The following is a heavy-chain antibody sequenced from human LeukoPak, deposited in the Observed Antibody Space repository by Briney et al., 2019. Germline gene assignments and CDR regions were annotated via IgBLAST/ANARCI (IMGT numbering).Heavy chain of an antibody. Sequence: ASVKVSCKASGYTFTGYYMHWVRQAPGQGLEWMGWINPNSGGTNYAQKFQGRVTMTRDTSISTAYMELSRLRSDDTAVYYCARDTMVRGENAFDIWGQGTMVTVSS. V-gene: IGHV1-2*02. CDR3: ARDTMVRGENAFDI. CDR1: GYTFTGYY. D-gene: IGHD3-10*01. J-gene: IGHJ3*02. CDR2: INPNSGGT.